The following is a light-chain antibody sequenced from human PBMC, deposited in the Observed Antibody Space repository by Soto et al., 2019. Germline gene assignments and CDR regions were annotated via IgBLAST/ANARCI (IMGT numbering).Light chain of an antibody. CDR2: DAS. CDR3: QQRSNWPRT. J-gene: IGKJ1*01. V-gene: IGKV3-11*01. Sequence: EIVLRQSPATLALSPGERATLSCRASQSVSSGYLAWYQQKPGQAPRLLIYDASNRATGIPARFSGSGSGTDFTLTISSLEPEDFAVYYCQQRSNWPRTFGQGTKVDIK. CDR1: QSVSSGY.